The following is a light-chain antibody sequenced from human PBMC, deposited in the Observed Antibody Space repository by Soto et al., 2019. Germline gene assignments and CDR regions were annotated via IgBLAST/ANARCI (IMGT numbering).Light chain of an antibody. CDR3: QQYSASLWT. CDR2: GAS. J-gene: IGKJ1*01. V-gene: IGKV3-20*01. CDR1: QSVRSTS. Sequence: VLTQSPGTLSLSPGERATLSCRASQSVRSTSLVWYQQKPAQAPRLLIYGASSRATGIPDRFSGSGSGTDFTLTISRLEPEDFAVYYCQQYSASLWTFGQGTKVDIK.